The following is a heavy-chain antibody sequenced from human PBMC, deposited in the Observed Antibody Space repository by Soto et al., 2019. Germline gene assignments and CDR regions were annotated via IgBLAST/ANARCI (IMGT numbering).Heavy chain of an antibody. CDR1: GYTFTNYY. J-gene: IGHJ4*02. D-gene: IGHD2-15*01. V-gene: IGHV1-46*01. CDR3: ARGHSPIGYCSGGRCNYLDY. CDR2: INPRGGST. Sequence: QVQLVQSGAEVKKPGASVKVSCKASGYTFTNYYIHWVRQTPGQGLEWMGIINPRGGSTSYAQKFQGRVTMTRDTSTGTVYMELSSLRFEDTAVYYCARGHSPIGYCSGGRCNYLDYWGPGTLVTVSS.